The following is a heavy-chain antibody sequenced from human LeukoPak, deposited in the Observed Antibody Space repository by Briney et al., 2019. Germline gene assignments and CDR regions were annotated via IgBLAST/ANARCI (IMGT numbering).Heavy chain of an antibody. CDR2: ISSSSSYI. CDR3: ARAQCAGGSCYSDY. Sequence: GGSLRLSCAASGFTFSSYSMNWVRQAPGKGLEWVSSISSSSSYIYYADSVKGRFTISRDNAKNSLYLQMNSLRAEDTAVYYCARAQCAGGSCYSDYWGQGTLVTVSS. V-gene: IGHV3-21*01. CDR1: GFTFSSYS. J-gene: IGHJ4*02. D-gene: IGHD2-15*01.